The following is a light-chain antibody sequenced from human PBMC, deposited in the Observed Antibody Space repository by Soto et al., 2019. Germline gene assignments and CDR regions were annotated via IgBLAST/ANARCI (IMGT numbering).Light chain of an antibody. J-gene: IGKJ1*01. CDR3: QQYGSSLPWT. Sequence: EIVLTQSPGTLSLSPGERATLSCRASQSVGTRFLAWYQQLPGQAPRLLIYGTSTRAAGIPDRFIGSGSGIDFSLTISRLEPEDFGLYYCQQYGSSLPWTFGQGTKVEI. V-gene: IGKV3-20*01. CDR2: GTS. CDR1: QSVGTRF.